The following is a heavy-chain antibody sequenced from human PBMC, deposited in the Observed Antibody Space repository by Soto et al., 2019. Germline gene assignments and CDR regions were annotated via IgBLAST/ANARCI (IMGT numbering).Heavy chain of an antibody. D-gene: IGHD2-15*01. CDR3: ARGVGDILVVVDAISYYGMDV. J-gene: IGHJ6*02. CDR2: IWYDGSNK. Sequence: QVQLVESGGGVVPPGRSLRLSCAASGFTFSSYGMHWVRQAPGKGLERVAGIWYDGSNKYYADSVKGRFTISRDNSKNTLYLQMNSRRAEDTAVYYCARGVGDILVVVDAISYYGMDVWGQGTTVTVSS. V-gene: IGHV3-33*01. CDR1: GFTFSSYG.